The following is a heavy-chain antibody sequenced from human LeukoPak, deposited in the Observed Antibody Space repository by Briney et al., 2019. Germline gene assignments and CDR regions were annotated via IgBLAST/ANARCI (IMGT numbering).Heavy chain of an antibody. CDR1: GFTFSSYA. V-gene: IGHV3-30*04. Sequence: GGSLRLSCAASGFTFSSYAMHWVRQAPGKGLEWVAVISYDGSNKYYADSVKGRFTISRDDSKNTLYLQMNGLRAEDTAVYYCARDFVAAHIYWGQGTLVTVSS. CDR3: ARDFVAAHIY. J-gene: IGHJ4*02. D-gene: IGHD6-19*01. CDR2: ISYDGSNK.